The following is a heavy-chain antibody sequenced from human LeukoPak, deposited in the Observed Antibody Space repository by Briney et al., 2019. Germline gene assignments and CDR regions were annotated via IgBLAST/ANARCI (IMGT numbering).Heavy chain of an antibody. D-gene: IGHD3-22*01. CDR1: GGSISSYY. V-gene: IGHV4-59*01. Sequence: SETLSLTCTVSGGSISSYYWSWIRQPPGKGLEWIGYIYYSGSTNYNPSLKSRVTISVDTSKNQFSLNLSSVTAADTAMYYCARDRSPDGYYDSSHWDYYHGMDVWGQGTTVTVSS. CDR2: IYYSGST. CDR3: ARDRSPDGYYDSSHWDYYHGMDV. J-gene: IGHJ6*02.